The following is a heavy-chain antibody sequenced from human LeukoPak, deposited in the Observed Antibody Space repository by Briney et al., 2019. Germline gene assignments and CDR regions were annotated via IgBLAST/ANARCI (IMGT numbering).Heavy chain of an antibody. CDR2: IIPILGIA. Sequence: SVKVSCKASGGTFSSYAISWVRQAPGQGLEWMGRIIPILGIANYAQKFQGRVTITADKSTSTAYVELSSLRSEDTAVYYSARVKRDILTGYFDYWGQGTLVTVSS. J-gene: IGHJ4*02. D-gene: IGHD3-9*01. CDR3: ARVKRDILTGYFDY. V-gene: IGHV1-69*04. CDR1: GGTFSSYA.